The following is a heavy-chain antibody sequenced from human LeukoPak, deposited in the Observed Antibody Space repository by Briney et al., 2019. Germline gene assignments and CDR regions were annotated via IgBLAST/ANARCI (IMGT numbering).Heavy chain of an antibody. D-gene: IGHD4-17*01. J-gene: IGHJ4*02. CDR1: GYTFTDYY. Sequence: GASVKVSCKASGYTFTDYYMHWVRQAPGQGLEWMGWINPNSGGTNYAQKFQGRVTMTRDTSISAAYMELSRLTSDDTAVYYCARDIGYGDYAGQHYWGQGAQVTVSS. CDR3: ARDIGYGDYAGQHY. CDR2: INPNSGGT. V-gene: IGHV1-2*02.